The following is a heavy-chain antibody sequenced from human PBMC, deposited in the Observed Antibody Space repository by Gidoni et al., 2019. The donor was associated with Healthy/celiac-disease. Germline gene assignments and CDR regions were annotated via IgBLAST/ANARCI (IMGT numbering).Heavy chain of an antibody. CDR3: VNDPIPNYGGNSGDY. CDR1: DVSLLCYA. V-gene: IGHV3-64D*06. D-gene: IGHD4-17*01. CDR2: ISSNGGST. J-gene: IGHJ4*02. Sequence: EVQLVESGAAVVQPGGSLTPSFSACDVSLLCYAMHWVRHVQGKGLEYVSAISSNGGSTYYADSVKGRFTISRDNSKNTLYLQMSSLRAEDTAVYYCVNDPIPNYGGNSGDYWGQGTLVTVSS.